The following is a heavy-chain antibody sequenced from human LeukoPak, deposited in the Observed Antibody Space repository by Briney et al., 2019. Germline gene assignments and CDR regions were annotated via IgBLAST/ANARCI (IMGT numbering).Heavy chain of an antibody. Sequence: GGSLRLSCAASGFTFSSYWMSWVRQAPGKGLEWVANIKQDGSEKYYVDSVKGRFTISRDNAKNSLYLQMNSLRAEDTAVYYCARDAQEAYDFWSGYYGIADHYFDYWGQGTLVTVSS. CDR1: GFTFSSYW. CDR2: IKQDGSEK. V-gene: IGHV3-7*01. D-gene: IGHD3-3*01. CDR3: ARDAQEAYDFWSGYYGIADHYFDY. J-gene: IGHJ4*02.